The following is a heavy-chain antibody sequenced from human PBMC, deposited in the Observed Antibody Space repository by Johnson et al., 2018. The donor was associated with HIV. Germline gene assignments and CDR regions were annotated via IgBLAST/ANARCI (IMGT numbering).Heavy chain of an antibody. V-gene: IGHV3-7*03. CDR1: GFTFSSYA. Sequence: EVQLVESGGGLVQPGGSLRLSCAASGFTFSSYAMSWVRQAPGKGLEWVANIKHDGSEKYYVDSVKGRFTISRDNAKNSLYLQMNSLRAGDTAVYYCARKADAIDIWGQGTMVTVSS. CDR3: ARKADAIDI. CDR2: IKHDGSEK. J-gene: IGHJ3*02.